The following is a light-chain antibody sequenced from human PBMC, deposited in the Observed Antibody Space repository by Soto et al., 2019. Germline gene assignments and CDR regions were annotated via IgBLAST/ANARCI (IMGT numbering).Light chain of an antibody. CDR2: WAS. CDR3: QQDYSNFT. J-gene: IGKJ4*01. Sequence: DIVMTQSPDSLAVSLGERATINCKSSQSVLYISNNKNYLAWIQQKPGQPPKLLIYWASTRESGVPDRFSGSGSGTDIALTISSLQAEDVAVYYSQQDYSNFTFGGGTKVEIK. V-gene: IGKV4-1*01. CDR1: QSVLYISNNKNY.